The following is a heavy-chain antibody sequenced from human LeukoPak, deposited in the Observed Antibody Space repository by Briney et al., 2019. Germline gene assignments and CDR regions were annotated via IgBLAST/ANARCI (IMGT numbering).Heavy chain of an antibody. J-gene: IGHJ4*02. Sequence: PGGSLRLSCAASGFTFSSYWMSWVRQAPGKGLEWVANLKQDGSEKYYVDSVKGRFTISRDNAKNSLYLQMNSLRAEDTAVYYCAREGVAATSNYFDYWGQGTLVTVSS. CDR1: GFTFSSYW. CDR3: AREGVAATSNYFDY. V-gene: IGHV3-7*01. D-gene: IGHD2-15*01. CDR2: LKQDGSEK.